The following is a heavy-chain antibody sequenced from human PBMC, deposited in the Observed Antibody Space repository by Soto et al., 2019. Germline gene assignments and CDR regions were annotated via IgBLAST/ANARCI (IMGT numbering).Heavy chain of an antibody. J-gene: IGHJ5*02. V-gene: IGHV4-59*01. Sequence: PSETLSLTCTVSGGSISSYYWSWIRQPPGKGLEWIGYIYYSGSTNYNPSLKSRVTISVDTSKNQFSLKLSSVTAADTAVYYCAFNLGTWRQGTLVTVSS. CDR2: IYYSGST. CDR3: AFNLGT. CDR1: GGSISSYY.